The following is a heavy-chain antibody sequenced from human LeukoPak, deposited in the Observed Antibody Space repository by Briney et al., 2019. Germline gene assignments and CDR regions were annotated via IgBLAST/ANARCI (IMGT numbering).Heavy chain of an antibody. CDR1: GGSISSYY. V-gene: IGHV4-59*01. J-gene: IGHJ5*02. CDR2: IYYSGST. D-gene: IGHD6-13*01. CDR3: AREVSSSSSWTNWLDP. Sequence: SETLSLTCTGSGGSISSYYWSWIRQSPGKELELIGQIYYSGSTNYNPSLKSRVTISVDTSNNEFSLKMRSVTAADTAVYYCAREVSSSSSWTNWLDPWGQGTLVTVSS.